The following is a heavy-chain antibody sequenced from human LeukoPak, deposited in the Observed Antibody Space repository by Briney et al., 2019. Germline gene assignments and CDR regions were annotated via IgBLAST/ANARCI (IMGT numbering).Heavy chain of an antibody. J-gene: IGHJ6*03. V-gene: IGHV1-8*01. CDR1: GYTFTNYD. CDR3: ASHIAARPVGSEMKLGFRSPYYYYYYMDV. Sequence: ASVKVSCKASGYTFTNYDINWVRQATGQGLEWMGWMNPNSDNKGYAQKFQGRVAMTRNTSISTAYMELSSLRSEDTAVYYCASHIAARPVGSEMKLGFRSPYYYYYYMDVWGKGTTVTVSS. D-gene: IGHD6-6*01. CDR2: MNPNSDNK.